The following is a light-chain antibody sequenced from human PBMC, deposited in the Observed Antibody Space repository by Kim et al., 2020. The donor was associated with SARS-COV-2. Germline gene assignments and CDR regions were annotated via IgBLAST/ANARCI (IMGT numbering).Light chain of an antibody. Sequence: PEDAVPPSCWAGQSISTNLAWYQQKPGQAPRHLVHGASTRATAIPGRFSGSGSGTEFTLTISGLQSEDFAVYYCQQYNNWPYTFGQGTKLEI. CDR2: GAS. J-gene: IGKJ2*01. CDR1: QSISTN. V-gene: IGKV3-15*01. CDR3: QQYNNWPYT.